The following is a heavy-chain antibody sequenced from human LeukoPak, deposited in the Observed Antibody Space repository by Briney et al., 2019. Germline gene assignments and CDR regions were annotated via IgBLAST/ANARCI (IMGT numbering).Heavy chain of an antibody. CDR2: IYYSGST. CDR1: GGSISSSSYY. Sequence: PSETLSLTCTVSGGSISSSSYYWGWIRQPPGEGLEWIGSIYYSGSTYYNPSLKSRVTISVDTSKSQFSLKLSSVTAADTAVYYCARHAYSSSFFDYWGQGTLVTVSS. J-gene: IGHJ4*02. CDR3: ARHAYSSSFFDY. D-gene: IGHD6-13*01. V-gene: IGHV4-39*01.